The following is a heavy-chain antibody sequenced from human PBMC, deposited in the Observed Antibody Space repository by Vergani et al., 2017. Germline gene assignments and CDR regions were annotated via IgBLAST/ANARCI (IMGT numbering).Heavy chain of an antibody. CDR2: ISSSSSYT. D-gene: IGHD6-19*01. CDR1: GFTFSDYY. CDR3: ARDKVIVARTAGTNYYYGMDV. Sequence: VQLVESGGGLVKPGGSLRLSCAASGFTFSDYYMSWIRQAPGKGLEWVSYISSSSSYTNYADSVKGRFTISRDNAKNSLYLQMNSLRAEDTAVYYCARDKVIVARTAGTNYYYGMDVWSQGTTVTVSS. J-gene: IGHJ6*02. V-gene: IGHV3-11*06.